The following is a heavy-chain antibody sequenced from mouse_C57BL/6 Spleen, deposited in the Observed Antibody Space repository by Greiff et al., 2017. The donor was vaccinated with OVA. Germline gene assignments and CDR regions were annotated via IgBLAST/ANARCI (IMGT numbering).Heavy chain of an antibody. V-gene: IGHV1-47*01. CDR3: ARNYVYEGYFYY. CDR1: GYTFTTYP. J-gene: IGHJ2*01. Sequence: QVQLQQSGAELVKPGASVKMSCKASGYTFTTYPIEWMKQNHGQSLEWIGNFHPYNDDTKYNEKFKGKATLTVEKSSSTVYLELRSLTSDDSAGYYYARNYVYEGYFYYWGQGTTLTVSS. D-gene: IGHD2-2*01. CDR2: FHPYNDDT.